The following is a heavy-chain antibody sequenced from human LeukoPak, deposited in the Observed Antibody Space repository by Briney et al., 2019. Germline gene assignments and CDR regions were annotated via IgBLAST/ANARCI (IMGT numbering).Heavy chain of an antibody. CDR2: ISGSGGST. J-gene: IGHJ4*02. V-gene: IGHV3-23*01. CDR3: AKEGGGSYPFDY. Sequence: PGGSLRLSCAASGFTFSDYYMSWIRQAPGKGLEWVSAISGSGGSTYYADSVKGRFSISRDNSKNTLYLQMNSLRAEDTAVYYCAKEGGGSYPFDYWGQGTLVTVSS. CDR1: GFTFSDYY. D-gene: IGHD1-26*01.